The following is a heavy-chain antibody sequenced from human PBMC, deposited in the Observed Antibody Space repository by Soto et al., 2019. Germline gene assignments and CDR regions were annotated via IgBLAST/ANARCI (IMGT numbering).Heavy chain of an antibody. CDR2: ISGSGGST. CDR3: AKDPLAYCGGDCSTAPDY. Sequence: PGGSLRLSCAASGFTFSSYAMSWVRQAPGKGLEWVSAISGSGGSTYYADSVKGRFTISRDNSKNTLYLQMNSLRAEDTAVYYCAKDPLAYCGGDCSTAPDYWGQGTLVTVSS. CDR1: GFTFSSYA. V-gene: IGHV3-23*01. J-gene: IGHJ4*02. D-gene: IGHD2-21*02.